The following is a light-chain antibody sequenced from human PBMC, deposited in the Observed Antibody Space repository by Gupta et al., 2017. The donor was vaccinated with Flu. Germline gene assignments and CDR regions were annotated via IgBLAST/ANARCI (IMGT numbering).Light chain of an antibody. CDR2: EVS. J-gene: IGLJ3*02. CDR3: SSYISGSTPWV. CDR1: SSDVGGYNY. V-gene: IGLV2-14*01. Sequence: QSALTQPASVSGSPGQSITISCTGTSSDVGGYNYVSWYQQHPGKAPKLMIHEVSNRPSGVSNRFSGSKSGNTASLTISGLQAEDEADYYCSSYISGSTPWVFGGGTKVTVL.